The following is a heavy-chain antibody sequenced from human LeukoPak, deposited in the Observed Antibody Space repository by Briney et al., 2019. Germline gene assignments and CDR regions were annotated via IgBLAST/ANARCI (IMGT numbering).Heavy chain of an antibody. CDR1: GRSFSGYY. CDR2: INHSGST. Sequence: SETLSLTCAVYGRSFSGYYWSWIRQPPGKGLEWIGEINHSGSTNYNPSLKSRVTISVDTSKNQFSLKLSSVTAADTAVYYCAGRAMVRGVIRSYWGQGTLVTVSS. J-gene: IGHJ4*02. D-gene: IGHD3-10*01. V-gene: IGHV4-34*01. CDR3: AGRAMVRGVIRSY.